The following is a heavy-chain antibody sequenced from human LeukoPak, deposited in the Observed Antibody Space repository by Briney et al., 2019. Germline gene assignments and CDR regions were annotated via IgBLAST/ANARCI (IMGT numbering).Heavy chain of an antibody. V-gene: IGHV5-51*01. CDR1: GYSFTSYW. D-gene: IGHD6-13*01. CDR2: IYPGDSDT. Sequence: GESLKISCKGSGYSFTSYWIGWVRQLPGKGLEWMGIIYPGDSDTRCSPSFQGQVTISADKSISTAYLQWSSLKASDTAMYYCARPHPGIAAAGTLPVDYWGQGTLVTVSS. J-gene: IGHJ4*02. CDR3: ARPHPGIAAAGTLPVDY.